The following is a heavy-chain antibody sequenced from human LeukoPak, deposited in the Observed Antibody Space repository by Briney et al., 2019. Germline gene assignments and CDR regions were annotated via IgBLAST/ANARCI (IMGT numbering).Heavy chain of an antibody. CDR1: SGSLSSYY. V-gene: IGHV4-59*08. Sequence: PSETLSLTCTVSSGSLSSYYWSWIRQPPGKGLEWIGYIYYSGSTNYNPSLKSRVTISVDTSKNQFSLKLSAVAAADTAVYYCASVRRGFGESSKYYSYYYMDVWGIGTTVTISS. D-gene: IGHD3-10*01. J-gene: IGHJ6*03. CDR3: ASVRRGFGESSKYYSYYYMDV. CDR2: IYYSGST.